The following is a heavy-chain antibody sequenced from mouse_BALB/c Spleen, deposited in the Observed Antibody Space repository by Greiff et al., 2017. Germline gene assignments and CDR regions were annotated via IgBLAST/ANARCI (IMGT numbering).Heavy chain of an antibody. Sequence: QVTLKVSGPGILQPSQTLSLTCSFSGFSLSTSGMGVGWIRQPSGKGLEWLAHIWWDDVKRYNPALKSRLTISKATYSSPVFLKIASVDTADTATYYCARISGGWLLPHWYFDVWGAGTTVTVSS. CDR2: IWWDDVK. J-gene: IGHJ1*01. CDR3: ARISGGWLLPHWYFDV. CDR1: GFSLSTSGMG. V-gene: IGHV8-8*01. D-gene: IGHD2-3*01.